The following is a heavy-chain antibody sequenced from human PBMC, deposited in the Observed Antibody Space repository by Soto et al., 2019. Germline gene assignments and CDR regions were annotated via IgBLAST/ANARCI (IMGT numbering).Heavy chain of an antibody. CDR3: ASSYCGGNRCSNLPLAYYYYGMDV. J-gene: IGHJ6*02. V-gene: IGHV1-18*01. CDR1: GYTFTNYG. Sequence: QVQLVQSGAEVKKPGASVKVSCKASGYTFTNYGISWVRQAPGQGLEWMGWISAYNGNINYAQKLQGRVTMTTDTSTITAHMELRILRLDDTAMYYCASSYCGGNRCSNLPLAYYYYGMDVWGQGTTVTGSS. D-gene: IGHD2-21*02. CDR2: ISAYNGNI.